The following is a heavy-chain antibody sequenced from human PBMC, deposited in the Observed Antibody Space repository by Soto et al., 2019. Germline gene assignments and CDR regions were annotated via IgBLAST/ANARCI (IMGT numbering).Heavy chain of an antibody. D-gene: IGHD6-6*01. CDR1: GFTFRNHG. CDR3: ARDKRARQIDY. CDR2: IWYDGSNK. Sequence: GGSLRLSCAASGFTFRNHGMHWVRQAPGKGLEWVAVIWYDGSNKYYADSVKGRFTISRDNSKNTLSLQMSSLRVEDTAVYYCARDKRARQIDYWGQGTLVTVSS. J-gene: IGHJ4*02. V-gene: IGHV3-33*01.